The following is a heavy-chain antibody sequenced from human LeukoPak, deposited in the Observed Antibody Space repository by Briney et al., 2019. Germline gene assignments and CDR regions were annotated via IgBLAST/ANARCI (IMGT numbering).Heavy chain of an antibody. Sequence: ASVKVSCKASGYTFTGYYMHWVRQAPGQGLEWMGWINPNSGGTNYAQKFQGRVTMTRDTSISTAYMELSRLRSDDTAVYYCARDLDYDILTGYPHDAFDIWGQGTMVTVSS. CDR1: GYTFTGYY. V-gene: IGHV1-2*02. CDR3: ARDLDYDILTGYPHDAFDI. J-gene: IGHJ3*02. D-gene: IGHD3-9*01. CDR2: INPNSGGT.